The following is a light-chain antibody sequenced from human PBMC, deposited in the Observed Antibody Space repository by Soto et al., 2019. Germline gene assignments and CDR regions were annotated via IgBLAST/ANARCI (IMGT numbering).Light chain of an antibody. V-gene: IGLV1-40*01. CDR1: SSNIGAGYD. J-gene: IGLJ2*01. CDR2: DNN. CDR3: QSYDSSHVV. Sequence: QSVLTQPPSVSGAPGQRGTISFTGSSSNIGAGYDVHWYQQLPGTAPKLLIYDNNNRPSGVPDRFSGSKSGTSASLAITGLQAEDEADYYCQSYDSSHVVFGGGTKLTVL.